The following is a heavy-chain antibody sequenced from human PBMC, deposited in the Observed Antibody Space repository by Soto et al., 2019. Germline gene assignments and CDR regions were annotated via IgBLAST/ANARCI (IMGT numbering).Heavy chain of an antibody. J-gene: IGHJ6*02. CDR3: VRERGLSSFYGMDV. CDR1: GCTLTTYT. D-gene: IGHD3-10*01. Sequence: EVQLVESGGGLVKPGGSLRLSCEASGCTLTTYTMNWVRQASGKGLEWVSSITSSSGHIYYADSVKGRFTISRDNARNSLYLQMNSLRAEDTAVYYCVRERGLSSFYGMDVWGQGTTVTVSS. CDR2: ITSSSGHI. V-gene: IGHV3-21*02.